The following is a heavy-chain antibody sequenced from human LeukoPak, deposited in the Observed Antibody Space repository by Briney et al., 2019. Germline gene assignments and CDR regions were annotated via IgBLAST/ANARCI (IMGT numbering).Heavy chain of an antibody. J-gene: IGHJ3*01. CDR2: ISGSGADT. CDR1: GFTFSSYA. CDR3: AKEFMIVVVIVTFDS. V-gene: IGHV3-23*01. Sequence: PGGSLRLSCAASGFTFSSYAMSWVRQAPGKGLEWVSVISGSGADTSYADSVKDRFTISRDNSKNTLYLQMSSLRAEDTAVYYCAKEFMIVVVIVTFDSWGQGTLVTVSS. D-gene: IGHD3-22*01.